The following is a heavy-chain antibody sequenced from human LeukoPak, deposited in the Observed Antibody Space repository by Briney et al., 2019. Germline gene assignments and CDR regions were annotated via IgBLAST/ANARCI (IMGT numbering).Heavy chain of an antibody. CDR2: ISSSSSYI. J-gene: IGHJ6*03. V-gene: IGHV3-21*01. CDR1: GFTFSSYS. CDR3: AREGGRFRELLLPGYYYYYMDV. D-gene: IGHD3-10*01. Sequence: GGSLRLSCAASGFTFSSYSMNWVRQAPGKGLEWVSSISSSSSYIYYADSVKGRFTISRDNAKNSLYLQMNSLRAEDTAVYYCAREGGRFRELLLPGYYYYYMDVWGKGTTVTVSS.